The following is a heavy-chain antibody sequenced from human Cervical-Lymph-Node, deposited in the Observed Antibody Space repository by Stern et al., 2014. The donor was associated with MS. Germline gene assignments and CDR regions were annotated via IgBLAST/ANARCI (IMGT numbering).Heavy chain of an antibody. CDR2: IYWDDKK. Sequence: QVTLRESGPALVKPTQTLTLTCTFSGFSLSTSGLGVGWIRQPPGEALEWLAYIYWDDKKRYGPSLKSRLTITKDTSKNQVVLTLTNVDPVDTATYYCAHRTAGPFDYWGQGTLVTVSS. V-gene: IGHV2-5*09. CDR3: AHRTAGPFDY. J-gene: IGHJ4*02. CDR1: GFSLSTSGLG.